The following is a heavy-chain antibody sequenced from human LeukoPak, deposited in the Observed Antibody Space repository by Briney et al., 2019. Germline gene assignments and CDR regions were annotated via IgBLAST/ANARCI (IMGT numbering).Heavy chain of an antibody. D-gene: IGHD3-16*01. V-gene: IGHV4-61*08. Sequence: SQTLSLTCTVSGGSISSGGYYWSWIRQPPGKGLEWIGYFHNSGTSTYNPSLKSRVTISADTSKNQFSLKLNSLTTADTAVYYCTRGAGWLIDYWGQGILVTVSS. CDR3: TRGAGWLIDY. CDR2: FHNSGTS. J-gene: IGHJ4*02. CDR1: GGSISSGGYY.